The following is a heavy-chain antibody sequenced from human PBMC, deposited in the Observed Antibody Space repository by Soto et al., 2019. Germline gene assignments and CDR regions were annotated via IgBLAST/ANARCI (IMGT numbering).Heavy chain of an antibody. J-gene: IGHJ5*02. Sequence: QVQLVQSGAEVKKPGASVKVSCKASGYTFTSYGISWVRQAPGQGLEWMGWISAYNGNTNYAQKLQGRVTMTTDTSTSTAYMELRSLRADDTAVYYCARQIAARLSGPWFDPWGQGTLVTVSS. CDR2: ISAYNGNT. CDR1: GYTFTSYG. D-gene: IGHD6-6*01. CDR3: ARQIAARLSGPWFDP. V-gene: IGHV1-18*01.